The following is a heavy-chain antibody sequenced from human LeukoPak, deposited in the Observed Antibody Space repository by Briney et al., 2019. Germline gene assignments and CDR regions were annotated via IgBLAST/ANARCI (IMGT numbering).Heavy chain of an antibody. CDR1: GFTFSSYS. Sequence: GGSLRLSCAASGFTFSSYSMSWVRQAPGKGLEWVANIKQDGSEKYYVDSVKGRFTISRDNAKNSLYLQMNSLRAEDTAVYYCARGLYYYDSSGYNIWGQGTMVTVSS. CDR3: ARGLYYYDSSGYNI. CDR2: IKQDGSEK. D-gene: IGHD3-22*01. V-gene: IGHV3-7*01. J-gene: IGHJ3*02.